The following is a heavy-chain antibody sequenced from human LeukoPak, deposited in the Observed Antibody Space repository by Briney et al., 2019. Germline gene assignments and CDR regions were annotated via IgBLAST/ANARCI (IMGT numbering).Heavy chain of an antibody. CDR1: GSAFSSYN. D-gene: IGHD2-2*01. Sequence: GGSLRLSCAASGSAFSSYNMKWVRQAPGKGLEWVSFIDASSSYIYYADSVKGRFTISRGNSENSLYLQMDSLRVEDTAVYYCARAGSCSSTSCDGGIDYWGQGTLVTVSS. V-gene: IGHV3-21*06. CDR3: ARAGSCSSTSCDGGIDY. J-gene: IGHJ4*02. CDR2: IDASSSYI.